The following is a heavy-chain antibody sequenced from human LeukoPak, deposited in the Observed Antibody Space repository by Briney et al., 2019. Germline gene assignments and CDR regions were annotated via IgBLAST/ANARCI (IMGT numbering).Heavy chain of an antibody. Sequence: GGSLRLSCAASGFTFNSFGMFWVRQAPGKGLEWMAVISHDGNKKDYADSVKGRFTISRDNSKNTLYLQMNSLRAEDTAVYYCARAAYYYDSSGYSLDYWGQGTLVTVSS. CDR1: GFTFNSFG. J-gene: IGHJ4*02. CDR2: ISHDGNKK. D-gene: IGHD3-22*01. V-gene: IGHV3-30*03. CDR3: ARAAYYYDSSGYSLDY.